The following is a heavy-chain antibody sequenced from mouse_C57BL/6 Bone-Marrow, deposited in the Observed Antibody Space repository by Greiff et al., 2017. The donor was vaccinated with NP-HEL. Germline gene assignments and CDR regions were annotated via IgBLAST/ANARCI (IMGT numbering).Heavy chain of an antibody. Sequence: EVMLVESGAGLVQPGGSMKLSCVASGFTFSNYCMNWVRQTHGKGLEWVAHIRLNSDNYGTNYTENVKGRFTISRDDSKSSVYLQMLNLRAADTGIFYCTGPLLTTVLATDSWGQGTTLTVSS. J-gene: IGHJ2*01. D-gene: IGHD1-1*01. CDR2: IRLNSDNYGT. V-gene: IGHV6-3*01. CDR1: GFTFSNYC. CDR3: TGPLLTTVLATDS.